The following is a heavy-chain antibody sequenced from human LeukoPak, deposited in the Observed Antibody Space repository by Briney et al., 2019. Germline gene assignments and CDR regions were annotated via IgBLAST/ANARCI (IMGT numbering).Heavy chain of an antibody. D-gene: IGHD5-18*01. J-gene: IGHJ4*02. CDR2: INTNTGNP. Sequence: ASVKVSCKDSGYTFTSYAMNWVRQAPGQGLEWMGWINTNTGNPTYAQGFTGRFVFSLDTSVSTAYLQISSLKAEDTAVYYCARGNPNSYGYWELDYWGQGTLVTVSS. CDR1: GYTFTSYA. CDR3: ARGNPNSYGYWELDY. V-gene: IGHV7-4-1*02.